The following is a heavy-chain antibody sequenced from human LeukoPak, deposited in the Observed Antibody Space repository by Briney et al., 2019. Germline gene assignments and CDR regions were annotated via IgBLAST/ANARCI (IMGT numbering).Heavy chain of an antibody. CDR3: ARKRRYGDYEKDSYYDY. Sequence: HGASVKASCKASGYTFTSYYMHWVRQAPGQGLEWMGIINPSGGSTSYAQKFQGRVTMTRDTSTSTVYMELSSLRSEDTAVYYCARKRRYGDYEKDSYYDYWGQGTLVTVSS. D-gene: IGHD4-17*01. V-gene: IGHV1-46*01. CDR1: GYTFTSYY. J-gene: IGHJ4*02. CDR2: INPSGGST.